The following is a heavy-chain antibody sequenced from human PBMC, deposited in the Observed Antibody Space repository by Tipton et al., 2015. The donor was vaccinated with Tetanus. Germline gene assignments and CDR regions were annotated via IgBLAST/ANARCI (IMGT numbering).Heavy chain of an antibody. V-gene: IGHV1-8*01. D-gene: IGHD3-22*01. CDR3: AGGQPQNYYDSSGYYGE. J-gene: IGHJ4*02. Sequence: QMQLVQSGAEVKKPGASVKVSCKASGYTFTSYDINWVRQATGQGLEWMGWMNPNSGNTGYAQKFQGRVTMTRNTSISTAYMELSSLRSEDTAVYYCAGGQPQNYYDSSGYYGEWGQGTLVTVSS. CDR1: GYTFTSYD. CDR2: MNPNSGNT.